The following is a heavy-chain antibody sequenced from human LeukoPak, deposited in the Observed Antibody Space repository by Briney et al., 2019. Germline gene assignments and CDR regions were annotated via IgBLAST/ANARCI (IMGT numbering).Heavy chain of an antibody. CDR2: IIPIFGTA. J-gene: IGHJ4*02. Sequence: SVKVSCKASGYTFTSYAMNWVRQAPGQGLEWMGGIIPIFGTANYAQKSQGRVTITADESTSTAYMELSSLRSEDTAVYYCARDRGVGAADYWGQGTLVTVSS. V-gene: IGHV1-69*13. D-gene: IGHD1-26*01. CDR3: ARDRGVGAADY. CDR1: GYTFTSYA.